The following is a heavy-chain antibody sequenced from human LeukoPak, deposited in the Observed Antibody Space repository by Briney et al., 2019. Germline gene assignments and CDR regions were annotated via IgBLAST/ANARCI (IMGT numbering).Heavy chain of an antibody. CDR3: ARFSSTISGGGGKYFDY. Sequence: GGSLRLSCAASGFTFSSYSMNWVRQAPGKGLEWVSSISSSSSYIYYADSVKGRFTISRDNAKNSLYLQMNSLRAEDTAVYYCARFSSTISGGGGKYFDYWGQGTLVTVSS. CDR2: ISSSSSYI. CDR1: GFTFSSYS. D-gene: IGHD5/OR15-5a*01. J-gene: IGHJ4*02. V-gene: IGHV3-21*01.